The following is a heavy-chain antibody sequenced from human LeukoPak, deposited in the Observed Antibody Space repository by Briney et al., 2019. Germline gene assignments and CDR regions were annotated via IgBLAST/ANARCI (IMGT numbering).Heavy chain of an antibody. J-gene: IGHJ5*02. V-gene: IGHV3-48*01. CDR2: IRSSSET. CDR3: ARDAGNSGYGCDL. CDR1: GFTFSNYG. D-gene: IGHD5-12*01. Sequence: GGSLRLSCAASGFTFSNYGLNWVRQAPGKGLEWVSHIRSSSETFYVDSVKGRFTISRDNARNSLYLQMNNLRGEDTAIYYCARDAGNSGYGCDLWGQGTLVTVSS.